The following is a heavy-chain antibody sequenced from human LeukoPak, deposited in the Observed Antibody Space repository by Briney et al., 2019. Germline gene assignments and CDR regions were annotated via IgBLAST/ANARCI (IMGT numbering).Heavy chain of an antibody. Sequence: PGGSLRLSCAASGFTFSSYSVKWVRHAPGKGLEWVSSISSSSSYIYYADSVKGRFTISRDNSKNSLYLQMNSLRAEDTAVYYCARGENDGGVGDWFDPWGQGTLVTVSS. CDR1: GFTFSSYS. CDR2: ISSSSSYI. V-gene: IGHV3-21*01. CDR3: ARGENDGGVGDWFDP. J-gene: IGHJ5*02. D-gene: IGHD1-1*01.